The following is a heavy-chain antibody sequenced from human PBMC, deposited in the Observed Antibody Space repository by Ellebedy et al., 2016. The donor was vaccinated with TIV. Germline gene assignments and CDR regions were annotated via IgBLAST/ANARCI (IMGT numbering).Heavy chain of an antibody. D-gene: IGHD6-19*01. Sequence: GESLKIPXVASGFSFSTFEMSWVRQAPGKGLEWVAFIDSTSDRTEYAESVMGRFFISRDNSENTLYLQMSSLRAEDTAIYNCVKGGWLDDWGQGTLVTVSS. CDR2: IDSTSDRT. CDR1: GFSFSTFE. CDR3: VKGGWLDD. J-gene: IGHJ4*02. V-gene: IGHV3-23*05.